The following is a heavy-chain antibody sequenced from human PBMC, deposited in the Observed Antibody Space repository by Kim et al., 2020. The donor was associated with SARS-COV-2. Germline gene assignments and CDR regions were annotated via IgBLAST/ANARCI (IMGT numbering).Heavy chain of an antibody. CDR1: GGTFSSYA. V-gene: IGHV1-69*04. CDR2: IIPILGIA. Sequence: SVKVSCKASGGTFSSYAISWVRQAPGQGLEWMGRIIPILGIANYAQKFQGRVTITADKSTSTAYMELSSLRSEDTAVYYCARPKTTMITPLRPHAYDAFDIWGQGTMITVSS. CDR3: ARPKTTMITPLRPHAYDAFDI. J-gene: IGHJ3*02. D-gene: IGHD3-22*01.